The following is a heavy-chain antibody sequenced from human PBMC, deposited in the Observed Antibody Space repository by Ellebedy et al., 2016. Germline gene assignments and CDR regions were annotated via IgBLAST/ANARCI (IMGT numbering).Heavy chain of an antibody. CDR3: ARLLSADP. CDR1: RYSFTNYW. CDR2: IDPSDSYT. V-gene: IGHV5-10-1*01. J-gene: IGHJ5*02. D-gene: IGHD3-9*01. Sequence: GGSLRLSCKGSRYSFTNYWINWVRQMPGKGLEWMGRIDPSDSYTIYSPSFQGHVTISADTSISTAYLQWSSLKASDTAMYYCARLLSADPWGQGTLVTVSS.